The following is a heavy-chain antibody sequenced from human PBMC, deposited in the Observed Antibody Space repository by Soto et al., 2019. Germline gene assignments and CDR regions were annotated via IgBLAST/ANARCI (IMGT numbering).Heavy chain of an antibody. V-gene: IGHV3-30-3*01. D-gene: IGHD4-4*01. CDR1: GFTLSSYA. Sequence: QGQLEESGGGVVQPGRSLRLSCAASGFTLSSYAIHWVRQAPGKGLEWVTVISKGGSNLYFADSVKGRFTISRDNAKNSLFLHMNSLRGEDTAVYYCARRYSKYLPLDSWGQGTLVTVSS. CDR2: ISKGGSNL. J-gene: IGHJ4*02. CDR3: ARRYSKYLPLDS.